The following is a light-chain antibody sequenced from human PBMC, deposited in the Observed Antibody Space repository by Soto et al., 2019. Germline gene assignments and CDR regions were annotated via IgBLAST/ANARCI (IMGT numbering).Light chain of an antibody. Sequence: VLAQPPSVSAAPGQKVTISCSGSSSNIGNNYVSWYQQLPGTAPKLLIYENNKRPSGIPDRFSGSKSGTSATLGITGLQTGDEADYYCGTWDSSLSAYVFGTGTKVTVL. J-gene: IGLJ1*01. V-gene: IGLV1-51*02. CDR2: ENN. CDR3: GTWDSSLSAYV. CDR1: SSNIGNNY.